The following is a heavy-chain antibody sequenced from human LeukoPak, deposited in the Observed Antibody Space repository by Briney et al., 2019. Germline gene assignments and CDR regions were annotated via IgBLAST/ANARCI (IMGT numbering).Heavy chain of an antibody. J-gene: IGHJ6*03. CDR2: ISAYNGYT. D-gene: IGHD4-17*01. CDR3: ARSFYGDYYYYYYMDV. CDR1: GYTFTSYG. Sequence: GASVKVSCKASGYTFTSYGISWVRQAPGQGLEWMGWISAYNGYTNYAQKLQGRVTMTTDTSTSTAYMELRSLRSDDTAVYYCARSFYGDYYYYYYMDVWGKGTTVTVSS. V-gene: IGHV1-18*01.